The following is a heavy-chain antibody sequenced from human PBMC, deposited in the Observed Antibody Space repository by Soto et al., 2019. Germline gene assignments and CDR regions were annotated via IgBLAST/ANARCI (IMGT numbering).Heavy chain of an antibody. CDR2: IYCSGST. CDR3: ARDPGNSNYYYYGMDV. D-gene: IGHD4-4*01. V-gene: IGHV4-30-4*01. J-gene: IGHJ6*02. CDR1: GGSISSGDYY. Sequence: PSETLSLTCTVSGGSISSGDYYWSWIRQPPGKGLEWIGYIYCSGSTYYNPSLKSRVTISVDTSKNQFSLKLSSVTAADTAVYYCARDPGNSNYYYYGMDVWGQGTTVTVSS.